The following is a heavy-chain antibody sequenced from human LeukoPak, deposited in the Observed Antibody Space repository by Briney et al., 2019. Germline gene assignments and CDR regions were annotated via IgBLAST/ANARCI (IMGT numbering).Heavy chain of an antibody. CDR3: AKDVKSDGVWDVDH. CDR1: GFNFRAYT. D-gene: IGHD1-26*01. CDR2: ICGSGEGQP. V-gene: IGHV3-23*01. J-gene: IGHJ4*02. Sequence: PGGSLRLSCAGYGFNFRAYTMNWVRQAPGKGLEWVSGICGSGEGQPFYADSVRGRFTISRDDSRNLVFLQMDSLRVEDTALYYCAKDVKSDGVWDVDHWGQGTLVTVSS.